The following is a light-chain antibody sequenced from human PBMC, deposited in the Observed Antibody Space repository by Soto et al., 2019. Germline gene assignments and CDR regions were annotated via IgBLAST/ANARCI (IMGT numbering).Light chain of an antibody. V-gene: IGKV3-15*01. CDR2: GAS. CDR3: QQYNNWPRT. Sequence: EIVMTPSPATLSVSPGERATLSCRASQSVSTNLAWYQQKPGQAPRLLIYGASTRATGFPARFSGSGSGTEFTLTISSLQSEDFAVYYCQQYNNWPRTFGQGTKVDIK. J-gene: IGKJ1*01. CDR1: QSVSTN.